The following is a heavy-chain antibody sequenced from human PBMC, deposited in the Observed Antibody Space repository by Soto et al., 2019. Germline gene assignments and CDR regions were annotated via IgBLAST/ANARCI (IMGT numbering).Heavy chain of an antibody. Sequence: ASVKVSCKASGYTFTGYYMHWVRQAPGQGLEWMGWINPNSGGTNYAQKFQGRVTITADKSTSTAYMELSSLRSEDTAVYYCAREYCSSTSCTGFDIWGQGTMVTVSS. CDR2: INPNSGGT. CDR3: AREYCSSTSCTGFDI. CDR1: GYTFTGYY. V-gene: IGHV1-2*02. D-gene: IGHD2-2*01. J-gene: IGHJ3*02.